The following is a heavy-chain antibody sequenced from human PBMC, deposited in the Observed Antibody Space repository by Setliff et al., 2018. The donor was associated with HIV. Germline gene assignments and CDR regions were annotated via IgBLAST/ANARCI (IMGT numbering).Heavy chain of an antibody. Sequence: GASVKVSCKASGYTLTDYYIHWVRQAPGQGLEWMGRINPNSGGTNYAQKFQGRVTITRDTSISTTYMELSRLTSDDTAVYYCASDIAVIPAASQVGGFDIWGQGTMVTVSS. CDR3: ASDIAVIPAASQVGGFDI. CDR1: GYTLTDYY. V-gene: IGHV1-2*06. CDR2: INPNSGGT. D-gene: IGHD2-2*01. J-gene: IGHJ3*02.